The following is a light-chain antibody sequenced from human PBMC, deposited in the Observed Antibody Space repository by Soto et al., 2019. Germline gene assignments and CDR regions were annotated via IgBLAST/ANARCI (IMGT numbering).Light chain of an antibody. CDR3: PSRAGHTVL. CDR1: SSDVGAYNY. CDR2: EVN. V-gene: IGLV2-8*01. J-gene: IGLJ3*02. Sequence: QSALTQPPSASGSPGQPVTISCTGTSSDVGAYNYVSWYQQHPGKAPKLMIYEVNKRPSGVPDRFSGSKSGNTASLTVSGLQPEDEADYYSPSRAGHTVLFGGGTKLTVL.